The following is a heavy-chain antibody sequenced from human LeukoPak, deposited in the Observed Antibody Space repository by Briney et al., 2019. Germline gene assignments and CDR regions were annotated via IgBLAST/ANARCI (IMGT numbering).Heavy chain of an antibody. D-gene: IGHD5-18*01. CDR2: INPNSGGT. V-gene: IGHV1-2*02. CDR3: ARKTTAMVNFDY. J-gene: IGHJ4*02. Sequence: RASVKVSRKASGYTFTGYYMHWVRQAPGQGLEGMGWINPNSGGTNYAQKFQGRVTMTRDTSISTAYMELSRLRSDDTAVYYCARKTTAMVNFDYWGQGTLVTVSS. CDR1: GYTFTGYY.